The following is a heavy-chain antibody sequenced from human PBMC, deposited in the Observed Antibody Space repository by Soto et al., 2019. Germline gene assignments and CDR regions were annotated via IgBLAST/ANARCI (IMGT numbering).Heavy chain of an antibody. CDR2: INHSGST. V-gene: IGHV4-34*10. CDR3: ARTRDIAAAGFDP. CDR1: GGSFSGYY. J-gene: IGHJ5*02. D-gene: IGHD6-13*01. Sequence: SETLSLTCAVYGGSFSGYYWSWIRQPPGKGLEWIGEINHSGSTNYNPSLKSRVTMTRDTSTSTVYMELSSLRSEDTAVYYCARTRDIAAAGFDPWGQGTLVTVSS.